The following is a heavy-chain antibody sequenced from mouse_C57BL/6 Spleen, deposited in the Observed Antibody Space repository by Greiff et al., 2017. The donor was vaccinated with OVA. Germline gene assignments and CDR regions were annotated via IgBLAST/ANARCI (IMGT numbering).Heavy chain of an antibody. CDR3: ARGLDYGSSYDWYFDV. J-gene: IGHJ1*03. Sequence: EVKLVESGGGLVKPGGSLKLSCAASGFTFSSYAMSWVRQTPEQRLEWVATISDGGSYPYYPDNVKGRFTIPRDNSNNNLYLQMSHLKSEDTAMYYCARGLDYGSSYDWYFDVWGTGTTVTVSS. CDR2: ISDGGSYP. CDR1: GFTFSSYA. V-gene: IGHV5-4*03. D-gene: IGHD1-1*01.